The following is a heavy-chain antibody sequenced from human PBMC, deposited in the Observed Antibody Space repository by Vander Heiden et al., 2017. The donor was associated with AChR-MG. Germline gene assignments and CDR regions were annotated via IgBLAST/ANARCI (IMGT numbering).Heavy chain of an antibody. CDR1: GGSFMGYY. CDR3: ARGNWFDP. J-gene: IGHJ5*02. V-gene: IGHV4-34*01. Sequence: QVQLQQWGPGLLKPSETLSLTCAVSGGSFMGYYWSWIRQPPGKGLEWIGEINHSGSTNYNPSLKSRVTISVDTSKNQCSLKLSSVTAADTAVYYCARGNWFDPWGQGTLVTVSS. CDR2: INHSGST.